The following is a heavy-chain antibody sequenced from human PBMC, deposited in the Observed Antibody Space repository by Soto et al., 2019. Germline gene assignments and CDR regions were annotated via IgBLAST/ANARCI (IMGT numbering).Heavy chain of an antibody. CDR2: TIPFLGKI. D-gene: IGHD3-10*01. J-gene: IGHJ4*02. CDR1: GSIFITYG. Sequence: QVQLVQSGAEMKMPGSSVKVSCKTSGSIFITYGISWGRQAPGQGLEWMGGTIPFLGKINHTQIFQDRVTITADKATSTVYLELTDLISNDTAVYYCARETAHRGASGRPLLPENFDSWGQGTLVTVSS. V-gene: IGHV1-69*06. CDR3: ARETAHRGASGRPLLPENFDS.